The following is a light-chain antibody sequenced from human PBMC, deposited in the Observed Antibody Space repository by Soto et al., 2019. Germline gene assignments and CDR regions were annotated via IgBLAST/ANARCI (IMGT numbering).Light chain of an antibody. V-gene: IGKV1-5*03. J-gene: IGKJ1*01. Sequence: TKTTHLPSSGSASQSARSPRACGASQTISSWLAWYQQKPGKAPKLLIYKASTLKSGVPSRFSGSGSETEFTLTISSLQPDDFATYYCQHYNSYSEAFGQGTKV. CDR2: KAS. CDR3: QHYNSYSEA. CDR1: QTISSW.